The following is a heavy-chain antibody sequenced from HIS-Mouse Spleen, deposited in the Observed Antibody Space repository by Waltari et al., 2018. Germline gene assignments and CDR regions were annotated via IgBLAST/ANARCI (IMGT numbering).Heavy chain of an antibody. CDR3: ARRRSYFDY. CDR1: GFTFSSYA. CDR2: ISYDRSNK. J-gene: IGHJ4*02. V-gene: IGHV3-30-3*01. Sequence: QVQLVESGGGVVQPGRSLRLSCAASGFTFSSYAMHWVRQAPGKGLECVAVISYDRSNKYYEDSVKGRFTISRDNSKNTLYLEMNSLRAEDTAVYYCARRRSYFDYWGQGTLVTVSS.